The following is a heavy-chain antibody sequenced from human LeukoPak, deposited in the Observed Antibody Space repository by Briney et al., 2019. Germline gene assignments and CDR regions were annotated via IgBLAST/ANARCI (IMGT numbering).Heavy chain of an antibody. CDR3: TVVNYGSGSYPLGS. CDR1: GFTFSHAW. V-gene: IGHV3-15*01. D-gene: IGHD3-10*01. Sequence: GGPLRLSCAASGFTFSHAWMSWVRQAPGKGLELVGRIKNKPDGGTSDYAAPVKGRFTISRDDSKSTLYLQMNSLKTEDTAVYYCTVVNYGSGSYPLGSWGQGTLVTVSS. J-gene: IGHJ5*02. CDR2: IKNKPDGGTS.